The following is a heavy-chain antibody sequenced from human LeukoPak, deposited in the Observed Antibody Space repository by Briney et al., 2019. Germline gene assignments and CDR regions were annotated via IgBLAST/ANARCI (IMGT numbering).Heavy chain of an antibody. CDR2: ISGSGGST. CDR3: AKDSDDYGDY. V-gene: IGHV3-23*01. J-gene: IGHJ4*02. CDR1: GFTFSSYG. Sequence: GGSLRLSCAASGFTFSSYGMHWVRQAPGKGLEWVSAISGSGGSTYYADSVKGRFTISRDNSKNTLYLQMNSLRAEDTAVYYCAKDSDDYGDYWGQGTLVTVSS.